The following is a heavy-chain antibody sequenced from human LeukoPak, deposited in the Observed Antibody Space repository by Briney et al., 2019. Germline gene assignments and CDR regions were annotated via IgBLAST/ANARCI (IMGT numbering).Heavy chain of an antibody. CDR3: ARAVVTATPYFDY. V-gene: IGHV3-11*04. CDR1: GFTFSDYY. D-gene: IGHD2-15*01. CDR2: ISSSGSTI. Sequence: PGGSLRLSCAASGFTFSDYYMSWIRQAPGKGLEWVSYISSSGSTIYYADSVKGRFTISRDNAKNSLSLQMNSRRAEDTALYYCARAVVTATPYFDYWGQGTLVTVSS. J-gene: IGHJ4*02.